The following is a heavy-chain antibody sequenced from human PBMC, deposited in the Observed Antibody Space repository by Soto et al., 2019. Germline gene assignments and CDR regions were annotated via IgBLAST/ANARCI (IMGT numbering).Heavy chain of an antibody. CDR1: GYTSTSYN. CDR2: MNPNSGKT. D-gene: IGHD1-1*01. Sequence: QVQLVQSGAEVKKPGASVKFSCKASGYTSTSYNINGVRKATGQGLEWRGWMNPNSGKTGYAQKFQGRVTMTRNTSISTAYMELSSLRSEDTAVYYCARERTGTTSMDVWGQGTTVTVSS. J-gene: IGHJ6*02. V-gene: IGHV1-8*01. CDR3: ARERTGTTSMDV.